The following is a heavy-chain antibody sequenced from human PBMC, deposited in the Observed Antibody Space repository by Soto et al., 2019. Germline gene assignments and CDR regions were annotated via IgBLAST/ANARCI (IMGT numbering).Heavy chain of an antibody. V-gene: IGHV1-2*04. J-gene: IGHJ5*02. Sequence: ASVKVSCKASGYTFTGYYMHWVRQAPGQGLEWMGWINPNSGGTNYAQKFQGWVTMTRDTSISTAYMELSRLRSDDTAVYYCARGRYSGYEEWFDPWGQGTLVTVSS. CDR2: INPNSGGT. CDR1: GYTFTGYY. CDR3: ARGRYSGYEEWFDP. D-gene: IGHD5-12*01.